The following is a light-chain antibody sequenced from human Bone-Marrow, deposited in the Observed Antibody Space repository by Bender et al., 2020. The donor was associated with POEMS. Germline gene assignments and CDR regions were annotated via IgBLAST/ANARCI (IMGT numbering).Light chain of an antibody. CDR2: SSH. CDR3: QSYDTSLAGV. V-gene: IGLV1-44*01. CDR1: SSNIGAHA. Sequence: QSVLTQPPSASGTPGQRVTISCSGGSSNIGAHAVNWYQHLPGTAPKLLIYSSHRRPSEVPDRFSGSKSGTLASLAISGLRAEDEADYYCQSYDTSLAGVFGGGTRLTVL. J-gene: IGLJ3*02.